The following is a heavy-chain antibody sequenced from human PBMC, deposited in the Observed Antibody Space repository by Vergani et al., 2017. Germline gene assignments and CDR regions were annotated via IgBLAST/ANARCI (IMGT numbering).Heavy chain of an antibody. D-gene: IGHD6-6*01. J-gene: IGHJ4*02. V-gene: IGHV4-59*01. Sequence: QVQLHESGPGLVKPSETLSLTCTVSGGSISSYYWSWIRQPPGKGLEWIGYIYYSGSTNYNPSLKSRVTISVDTSKNQFSLKLSSVTAADTAVYYCAREGYSSSSFDYWGQGTLVTVSS. CDR2: IYYSGST. CDR1: GGSISSYY. CDR3: AREGYSSSSFDY.